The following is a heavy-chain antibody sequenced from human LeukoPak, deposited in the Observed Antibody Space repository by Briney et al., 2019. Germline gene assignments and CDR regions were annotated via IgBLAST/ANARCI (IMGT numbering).Heavy chain of an antibody. V-gene: IGHV3-23*01. J-gene: IGHJ4*02. CDR1: GFTFSSYA. CDR3: AKVGTVYFPLDF. Sequence: GGSLRLSCAASGFTFSSYAMSWVRQAPGKGLEWVSGISGSGGSKYYADSVKGRFTISRDNSKNTLYLQMNSLRAGDTAVYYCAKVGTVYFPLDFWGQGTLVTVSS. CDR2: ISGSGGSK. D-gene: IGHD2/OR15-2a*01.